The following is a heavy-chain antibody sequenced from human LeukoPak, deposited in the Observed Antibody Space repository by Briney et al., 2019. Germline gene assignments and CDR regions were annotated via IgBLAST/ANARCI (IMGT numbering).Heavy chain of an antibody. Sequence: SETLSLTCTVSGGSISTYYWSWIRQPPGKGLEWIGYVYYSGSTNYNPSLNSRLTISIDTSRNQFSLKLSSVTAADTAVYYCARDLRSADSGSYWRPYYYYGMDVWGQGTTVTVSS. D-gene: IGHD1-26*01. CDR2: VYYSGST. CDR3: ARDLRSADSGSYWRPYYYYGMDV. J-gene: IGHJ6*02. CDR1: GGSISTYY. V-gene: IGHV4-59*01.